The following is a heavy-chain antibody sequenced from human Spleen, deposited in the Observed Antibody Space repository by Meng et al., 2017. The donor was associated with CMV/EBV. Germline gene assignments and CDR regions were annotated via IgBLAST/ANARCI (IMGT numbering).Heavy chain of an antibody. CDR2: IYYSGST. D-gene: IGHD6-13*01. CDR3: ASCERGQQLVTPFDP. Sequence: QLQLQESGPGLVKPSATLSLTCTVSGGSISSSSDYWGWIRQPPGKGLEWIGSIYYSGSTYYNPSLKSRVTISVDTSKNQFSLKLSSVTAADTAVYYCASCERGQQLVTPFDPWGQGTLVTVSS. CDR1: GGSISSSSDY. V-gene: IGHV4-39*07. J-gene: IGHJ5*02.